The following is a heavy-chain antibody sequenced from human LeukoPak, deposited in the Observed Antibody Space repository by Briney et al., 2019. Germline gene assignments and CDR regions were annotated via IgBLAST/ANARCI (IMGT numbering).Heavy chain of an antibody. D-gene: IGHD3-10*01. Sequence: RGSLSLSYSASDFTLSSYVMHWLGPAPAKGLAWVSRIIRDGTGTDYADSVKGRFTISRDIARNTLYLQMNSLRADDTAVYYCARAVGYGAGSYGFDVWGQGTTVTVSS. V-gene: IGHV3-74*01. CDR2: IIRDGTGT. CDR3: ARAVGYGAGSYGFDV. CDR1: DFTLSSYV. J-gene: IGHJ3*01.